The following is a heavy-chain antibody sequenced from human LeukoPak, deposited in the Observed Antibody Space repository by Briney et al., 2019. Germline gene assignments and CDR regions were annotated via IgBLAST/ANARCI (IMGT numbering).Heavy chain of an antibody. CDR3: ARDDRDSSGYYDWFDP. D-gene: IGHD3-22*01. CDR1: GFTFSSYS. J-gene: IGHJ5*02. CDR2: ISSSSSYI. Sequence: GGSLRLSCAASGFTFSSYSMNWVRQAPGKGLEWVSSISSSSSYIYYADSVKGRFTISRDNAKNSLYLQMNSLRAEDTAVYYCARDDRDSSGYYDWFDPWGQGTLVTVSS. V-gene: IGHV3-21*01.